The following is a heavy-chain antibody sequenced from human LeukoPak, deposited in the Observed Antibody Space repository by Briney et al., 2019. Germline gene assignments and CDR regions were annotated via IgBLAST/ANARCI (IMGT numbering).Heavy chain of an antibody. V-gene: IGHV4-59*01. CDR3: ARAGGLGYYYYYYMDV. J-gene: IGHJ6*03. D-gene: IGHD3-16*01. CDR2: IYYSGST. Sequence: SETLSLTCTVSGGSISSYYWSWIRQPPGKGLEWIGYIYYSGSTDYNSSLKSRVTISVDTSKNQFSLKLSSVTAADTAVYYCARAGGLGYYYYYYMDVWGKGTTVTVSS. CDR1: GGSISSYY.